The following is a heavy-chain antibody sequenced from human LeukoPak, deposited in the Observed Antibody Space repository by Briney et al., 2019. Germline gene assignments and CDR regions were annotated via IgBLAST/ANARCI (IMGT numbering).Heavy chain of an antibody. J-gene: IGHJ6*03. CDR1: GFTFGDYA. CDR2: IRSKAYGGTT. Sequence: PGGSLRLSCTASGFTFGDYAMSWFRRAPGKGLEWVGFIRSKAYGGTTEYAASVKGRFTISRDDSKSIAYLQMNSLKTEDTAVYYCTRDRLRGYYYYMDVWGKGTTVTVSS. CDR3: TRDRLRGYYYYMDV. D-gene: IGHD3-10*01. V-gene: IGHV3-49*03.